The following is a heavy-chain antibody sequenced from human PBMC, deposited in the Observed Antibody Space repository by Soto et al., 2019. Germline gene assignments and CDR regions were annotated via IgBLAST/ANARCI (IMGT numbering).Heavy chain of an antibody. J-gene: IGHJ4*02. Sequence: QITLKESGPTLVKPTQTLTLTCTFSGFSLSTSGVGVGWIRQPPGKALEWLALIYWDDDKRYSPSLKSRLSITKDTSKNQLVLTMTNMDPVDTATYYCVHRLSGSYFDYWGQGTLVTVSS. CDR1: GFSLSTSGVG. D-gene: IGHD3-10*01. V-gene: IGHV2-5*02. CDR2: IYWDDDK. CDR3: VHRLSGSYFDY.